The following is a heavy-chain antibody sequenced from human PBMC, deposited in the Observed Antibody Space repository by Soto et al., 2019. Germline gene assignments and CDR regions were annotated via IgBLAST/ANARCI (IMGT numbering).Heavy chain of an antibody. Sequence: GASVKVSCKASGYTFTSYDINWVRQATGQGLEWMGWMNPSSGNTGYAQKFQGRVTMTRNTSISTAYMELSSLRSEDTAVYYCARGKTWGSSWYFDYWGQGTLVTVSS. V-gene: IGHV1-8*01. J-gene: IGHJ4*02. CDR2: MNPSSGNT. CDR3: ARGKTWGSSWYFDY. D-gene: IGHD6-13*01. CDR1: GYTFTSYD.